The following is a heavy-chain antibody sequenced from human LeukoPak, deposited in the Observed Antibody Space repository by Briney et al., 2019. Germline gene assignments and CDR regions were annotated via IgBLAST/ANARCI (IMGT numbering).Heavy chain of an antibody. CDR3: ARGTGLGYCSGGSCYSGVY. D-gene: IGHD2-15*01. CDR1: GYTFTSYG. Sequence: GASVKVSCKASGYTFTSYGISWVRQAPGQGLEWMGWISAYNGNTNYAQKLQGRVTMTTDTSTSTAYMELRSLRSDDTAVYYCARGTGLGYCSGGSCYSGVYWGQGTLATVSS. V-gene: IGHV1-18*01. CDR2: ISAYNGNT. J-gene: IGHJ4*02.